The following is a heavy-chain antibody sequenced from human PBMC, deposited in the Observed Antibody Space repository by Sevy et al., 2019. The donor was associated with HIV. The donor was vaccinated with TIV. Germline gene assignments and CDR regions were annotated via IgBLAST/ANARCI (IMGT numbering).Heavy chain of an antibody. J-gene: IGHJ6*03. V-gene: IGHV3-74*01. CDR2: INSDGSST. CDR3: ARGGTTVGTGYYYYMDV. CDR1: GFTFRSYW. Sequence: GGSLRLSCAASGFTFRSYWMHWVRQAPGKGLVWVSRINSDGSSTSYADSVKGRFTISRDNAKNTLYLQMNSLRAEDTAVYYCARGGTTVGTGYYYYMDVWGKGTTVTVSS. D-gene: IGHD4-4*01.